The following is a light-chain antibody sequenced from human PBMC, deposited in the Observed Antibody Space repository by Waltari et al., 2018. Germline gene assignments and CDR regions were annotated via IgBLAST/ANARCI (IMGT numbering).Light chain of an antibody. Sequence: QSALTQPRSVSGSPGQSVTISCTGTTSDVGGYHYVSWFQQHPGKAPNLIIYDVSERPSGGPDRFSGSKSDNTASLTISGLQAEDEADYYCCSYAGSYTYVFGSGTKVTVL. V-gene: IGLV2-11*01. J-gene: IGLJ1*01. CDR3: CSYAGSYTYV. CDR2: DVS. CDR1: TSDVGGYHY.